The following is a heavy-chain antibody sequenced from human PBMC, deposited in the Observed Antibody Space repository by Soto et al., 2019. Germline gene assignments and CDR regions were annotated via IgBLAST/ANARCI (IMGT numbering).Heavy chain of an antibody. CDR3: ARRDGDAFDM. CDR2: IYYSGST. Sequence: PSETLSLTCTISGGSISNYYWSWIRQPPGKGLEWTGYIYYSGSTNYNPSLKSRVTISVDTSKNQFSLKLSSVTAADTAVYYCARRDGDAFDMWGQGTMVTVSS. V-gene: IGHV4-59*01. CDR1: GGSISNYY. J-gene: IGHJ3*02.